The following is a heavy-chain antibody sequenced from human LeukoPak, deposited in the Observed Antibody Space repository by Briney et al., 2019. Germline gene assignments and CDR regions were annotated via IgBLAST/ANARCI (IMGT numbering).Heavy chain of an antibody. CDR3: ARDKAQDSVYYGMDV. V-gene: IGHV3-21*06. J-gene: IGHJ6*02. D-gene: IGHD6-6*01. CDR2: ISGGSNYI. CDR1: GFTFSSYS. Sequence: GGSLRLSCAASGFTFSSYSMVWVRQAPGKGLEWVSSISGGSNYIYYADSVKGRFTISRDNARTSLYLQMNSLRAEDTAVYYCARDKAQDSVYYGMDVWGQGTTVTVSS.